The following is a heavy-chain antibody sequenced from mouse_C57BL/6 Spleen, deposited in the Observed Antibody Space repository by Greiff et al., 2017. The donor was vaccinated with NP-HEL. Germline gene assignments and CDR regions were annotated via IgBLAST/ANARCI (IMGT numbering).Heavy chain of an antibody. D-gene: IGHD2-4*01. V-gene: IGHV1-39*01. Sequence: LMEPGASVQISCKASGYSFTDYHMNWVKQSNGKSLEWIGVINPNYGTTSYNQKFKGKATLTVGQSSSTAYMQLNSLTSEDSAVYYCARYDYDDYCDYWGQGTTLTVSS. CDR1: GYSFTDYH. J-gene: IGHJ2*01. CDR2: INPNYGTT. CDR3: ARYDYDDYCDY.